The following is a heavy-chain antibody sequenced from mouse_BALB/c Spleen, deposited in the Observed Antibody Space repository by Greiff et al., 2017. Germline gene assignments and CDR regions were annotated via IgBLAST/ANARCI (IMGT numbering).Heavy chain of an antibody. Sequence: VQLQQSGPELVKPGASVKLSCKASGYTFTSYWMHWVKQRPGQGLEWIGEINPSNGRTNYNEKFKSKATLTVDKSSSTAYMQLSSLTSEDSAVYYCARGYGSSYDWFAYWGQGTLVTVSA. D-gene: IGHD1-1*01. CDR2: INPSNGRT. CDR1: GYTFTSYW. J-gene: IGHJ3*01. V-gene: IGHV1S81*02. CDR3: ARGYGSSYDWFAY.